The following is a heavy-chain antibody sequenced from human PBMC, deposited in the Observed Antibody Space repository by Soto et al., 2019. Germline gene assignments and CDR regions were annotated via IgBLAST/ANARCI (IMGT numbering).Heavy chain of an antibody. D-gene: IGHD1-1*01. CDR1: GFPFSIYA. CDR3: ARDRTGTSPPSFDY. V-gene: IGHV3-23*01. J-gene: IGHJ4*02. Sequence: GGSLRLSCAASGFPFSIYAMSWVRQAPGKGLEWVSAISGNGAETSYAASVRGRFTISRDNSRDTLYLQMNSLRAEDTAVYYCARDRTGTSPPSFDYWGQGTLVTVSS. CDR2: ISGNGAET.